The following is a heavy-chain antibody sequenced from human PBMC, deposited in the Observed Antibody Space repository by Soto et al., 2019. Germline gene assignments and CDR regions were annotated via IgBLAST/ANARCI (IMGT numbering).Heavy chain of an antibody. CDR2: ITGSGGTT. J-gene: IGHJ4*01. V-gene: IGHV3-23*01. Sequence: HPGGSLRLSCAASGFTFSSYAMIWVRQAPGKGLEWVSVITGSGGTTYYADSVKGRFTISRDNSKNTLYLQMNSLRAEDTAVYYCAKDRQPIFGMVPLGDWGHGTLVTVSS. CDR3: AKDRQPIFGMVPLGD. CDR1: GFTFSSYA. D-gene: IGHD3-3*01.